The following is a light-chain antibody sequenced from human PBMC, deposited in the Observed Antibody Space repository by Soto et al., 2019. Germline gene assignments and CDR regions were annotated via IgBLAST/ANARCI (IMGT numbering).Light chain of an antibody. CDR2: GIS. V-gene: IGKV3-20*01. CDR1: QSVTNNF. Sequence: ENVLTQSPGPLSLSPGERATLSCRASQSVTNNFFAWYQQRPGQAPRLLIYGISNRATGIPDRFSGSGSGTDFTLTISRLEPEDFVVYYCQQYITLPHTFGQGTKLEVK. CDR3: QQYITLPHT. J-gene: IGKJ2*01.